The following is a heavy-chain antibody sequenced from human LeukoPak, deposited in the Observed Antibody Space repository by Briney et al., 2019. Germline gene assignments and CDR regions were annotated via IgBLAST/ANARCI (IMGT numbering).Heavy chain of an antibody. J-gene: IGHJ6*02. CDR1: GYTFTGYY. CDR2: INPNSGGT. CDR3: ARATSEVAAGYYYYGMDV. Sequence: GASVKVSCKASGYTFTGYYMHWVRQAPGQGLEWMGWINPNSGGTNYAQKFQGRVTMTRDTSISTAYMELSRLRSEDTAVFYCARATSEVAAGYYYYGMDVWGQGTTVTVSS. D-gene: IGHD2-15*01. V-gene: IGHV1-2*02.